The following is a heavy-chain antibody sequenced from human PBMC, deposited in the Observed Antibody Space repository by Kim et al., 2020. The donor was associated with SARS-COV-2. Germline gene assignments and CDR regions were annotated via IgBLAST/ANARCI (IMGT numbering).Heavy chain of an antibody. J-gene: IGHJ4*02. D-gene: IGHD5-18*01. CDR3: VKWAGGGYSYGFRNSGGFDY. CDR1: GFTFSSYA. V-gene: IGHV3-64D*09. Sequence: GGSLRLSCSASGFTFSSYAMHWVRQAPGKGLEYVSAISSNGGSTYYADSVKGRFTISRDNSKNTLYLQMSSLRAEDTAVYYCVKWAGGGYSYGFRNSGGFDYWGQGTLVTVSS. CDR2: ISSNGGST.